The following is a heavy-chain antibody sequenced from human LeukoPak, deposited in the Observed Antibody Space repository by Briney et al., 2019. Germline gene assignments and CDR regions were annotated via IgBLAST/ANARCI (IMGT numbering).Heavy chain of an antibody. CDR2: ISYDGSNK. J-gene: IGHJ4*02. V-gene: IGHV3-30*18. CDR1: GFTFSSYS. Sequence: GGSLRLSCAASGFTFSSYSMNWVRQAPGKGLEWVAVISYDGSNKYYADSVKGRFTISRDNSKNTLYLQMNSLRAEDTAVYYCAKDEGPLYYGPDYWGQGTLVTVSS. D-gene: IGHD3-10*01. CDR3: AKDEGPLYYGPDY.